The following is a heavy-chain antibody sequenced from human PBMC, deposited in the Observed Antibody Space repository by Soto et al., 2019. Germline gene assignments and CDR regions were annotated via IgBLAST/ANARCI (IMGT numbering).Heavy chain of an antibody. D-gene: IGHD1-26*01. V-gene: IGHV3-30-3*01. J-gene: IGHJ4*02. Sequence: LRLSCAASGFTFTSYAMHWVRQAPGKGLECVAVISYDGTNKYYVDSVKGRFTISRDNSENTVFLQMNSLRPEDTAVYYCASSGSYYWFLYWGQGTLVTVSS. CDR3: ASSGSYYWFLY. CDR1: GFTFTSYA. CDR2: ISYDGTNK.